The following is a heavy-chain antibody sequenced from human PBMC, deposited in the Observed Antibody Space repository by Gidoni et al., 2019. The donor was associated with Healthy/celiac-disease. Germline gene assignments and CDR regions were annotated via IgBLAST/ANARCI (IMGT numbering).Heavy chain of an antibody. D-gene: IGHD3-22*01. CDR1: RYTSTSYG. V-gene: IGHV1-18*01. CDR2: ISAYNGNT. CDR3: ARGDYYGSSGYPYGMDV. J-gene: IGHJ6*02. Sequence: QVQLVQPGAEVKKPGASVKVSCTASRYTSTSYGISWVRQAHGQGLEWMGWISAYNGNTNYAQKLQGRVTMTTDTSTSTAYMELRSLRSDDTAVYYCARGDYYGSSGYPYGMDVWGQGTTVTVSS.